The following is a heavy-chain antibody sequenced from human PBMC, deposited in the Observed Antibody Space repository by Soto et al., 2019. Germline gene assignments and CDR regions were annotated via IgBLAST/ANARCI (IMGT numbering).Heavy chain of an antibody. Sequence: ASVKVSCKASGYTFTSYGISWVRQAPGQGLEWMGWISAYNGNTNYAQKLQGRVTMTTDTSTSTAYMELRSLRSDDTAVYYCACWQLDPGYYYYGMDVWGQGTTVTVSS. D-gene: IGHD6-6*01. CDR3: ACWQLDPGYYYYGMDV. J-gene: IGHJ6*02. V-gene: IGHV1-18*04. CDR2: ISAYNGNT. CDR1: GYTFTSYG.